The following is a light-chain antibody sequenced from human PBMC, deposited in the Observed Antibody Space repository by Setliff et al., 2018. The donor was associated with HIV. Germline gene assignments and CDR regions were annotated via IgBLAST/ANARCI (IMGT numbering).Light chain of an antibody. CDR1: SSDIGRYNL. J-gene: IGLJ1*01. CDR2: QAT. Sequence: QSALTQPASVSGSPGQSITISCTGSSSDIGRYNLVSWYQQHPGKAPKLMIYQATKRPSGVSNRFSGSKSGNTASLTISGLQAEDEADYYCQSYDSSLSRYVFGTGTQLTVL. V-gene: IGLV2-14*02. CDR3: QSYDSSLSRYV.